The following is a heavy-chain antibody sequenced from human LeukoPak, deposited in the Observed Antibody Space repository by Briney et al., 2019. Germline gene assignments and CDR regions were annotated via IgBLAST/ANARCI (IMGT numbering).Heavy chain of an antibody. Sequence: SETLSLXCTVSGGSISSSSYYWGWIRQPPGKGLEWIGSIYYSGSTYYNPSLKSRVTISVDTSKNQFSLKLSSVTAADTAVYYCARQGAFNYWGQGTLVTVSS. CDR2: IYYSGST. CDR1: GGSISSSSYY. D-gene: IGHD3-16*01. J-gene: IGHJ4*02. V-gene: IGHV4-39*01. CDR3: ARQGAFNY.